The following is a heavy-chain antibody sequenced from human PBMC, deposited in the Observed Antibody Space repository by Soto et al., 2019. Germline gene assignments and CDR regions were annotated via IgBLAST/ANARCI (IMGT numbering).Heavy chain of an antibody. CDR3: AGRGTAVGSWDF. J-gene: IGHJ6*02. V-gene: IGHV1-8*01. Sequence: ACQSTGQGLEWMGWMNPNSGNTGYAQKFQGRVTMTRNTSISTAYMELSSLRSEDSALYYWAGRGTAVGSWDFWGQGTTVT. CDR2: MNPNSGNT. D-gene: IGHD1-26*01.